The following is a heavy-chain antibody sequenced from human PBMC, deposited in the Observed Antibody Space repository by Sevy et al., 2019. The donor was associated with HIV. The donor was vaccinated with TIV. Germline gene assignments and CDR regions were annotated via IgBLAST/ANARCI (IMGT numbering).Heavy chain of an antibody. J-gene: IGHJ6*03. Sequence: GGSLRLSCAASGFTFSNAWMSWVRQAPGKGLEWVGRIKSKTDGGTTDYAAPVKGRLTISRDDSKNTLYLKMNSLKTEDTAVYYCTTEKRSSGWSWGYYYYYMDVWGKGTTVTVSS. CDR1: GFTFSNAW. CDR2: IKSKTDGGTT. CDR3: TTEKRSSGWSWGYYYYYMDV. D-gene: IGHD6-19*01. V-gene: IGHV3-15*01.